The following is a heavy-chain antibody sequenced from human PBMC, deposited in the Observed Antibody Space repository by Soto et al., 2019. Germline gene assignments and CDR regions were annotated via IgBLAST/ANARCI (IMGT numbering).Heavy chain of an antibody. CDR2: INHSGST. V-gene: IGHV4-34*01. CDR3: ARGDFAWEPSTDY. CDR1: GGSLIGYY. D-gene: IGHD3-3*01. Sequence: SETLSLTCAVYGGSLIGYYWSWIRQPPGKGLEWIGEINHSGSTNYSPSLKSRVTILVDTSKNQFSLQLSSVTAADTAMYYCARGDFAWEPSTDYWGQGTLVTVSP. J-gene: IGHJ4*02.